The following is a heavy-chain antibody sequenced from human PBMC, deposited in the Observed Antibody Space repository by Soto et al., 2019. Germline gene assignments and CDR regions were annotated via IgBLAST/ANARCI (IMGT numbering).Heavy chain of an antibody. Sequence: QVQLEESGPGLVKPSGTLSLTCAVSGGSISSNNWWSWVRQPPGKGLEWIGEIYHSGIVNYIPSLKSRVTISIDKSKNQFFLRLSSVTAADTAVYYCAGDLGDDRVGRNWFGPWGQGTLVTVSS. CDR1: GGSISSNNW. CDR2: IYHSGIV. D-gene: IGHD3-16*01. J-gene: IGHJ5*02. CDR3: AGDLGDDRVGRNWFGP. V-gene: IGHV4-4*02.